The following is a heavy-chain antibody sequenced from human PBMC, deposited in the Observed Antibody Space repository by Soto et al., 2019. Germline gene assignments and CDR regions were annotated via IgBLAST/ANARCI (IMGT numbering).Heavy chain of an antibody. D-gene: IGHD3-10*01. J-gene: IGHJ4*02. Sequence: EVQLLDSGGGLVQPGGSLRLSCGASGFTFSCYAMCWVRQAPGKGLEWVSGISCSGGTTHYGEYVNGRFTISRENSKRMRYLQMSSLRTEDTALDDCAKGADLYGSGCYYPPGDYWGQGTLVAVS. V-gene: IGHV3-23*02. CDR1: GFTFSCYA. CDR2: ISCSGGTT. CDR3: AKGADLYGSGCYYPPGDY.